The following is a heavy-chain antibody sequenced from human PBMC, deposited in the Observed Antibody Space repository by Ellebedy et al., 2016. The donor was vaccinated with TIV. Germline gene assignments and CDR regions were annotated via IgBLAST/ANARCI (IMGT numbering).Heavy chain of an antibody. V-gene: IGHV1-8*01. CDR2: MNPNSGNT. J-gene: IGHJ4*02. CDR3: ASTTRIAARLAY. D-gene: IGHD6-6*01. CDR1: GYTFTSYD. Sequence: ASVKVSXXASGYTFTSYDINWVRQATGQGLEWMGWMNPNSGNTGYAQKFQGRVTMTRNTSISTAYMELSSLRSEDTAVYYCASTTRIAARLAYWGQGTLVTVSS.